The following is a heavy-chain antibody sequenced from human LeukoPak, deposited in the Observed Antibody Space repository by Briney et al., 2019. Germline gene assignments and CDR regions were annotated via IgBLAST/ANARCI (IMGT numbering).Heavy chain of an antibody. CDR3: ARRRNSGCYDY. CDR1: GGSISSGGYS. V-gene: IGHV4-30-2*01. D-gene: IGHD1-26*01. Sequence: SQALSLTCAVSGGSISSGGYSWSWIRQPPGKGLEWIGYIYHSGSTYYNPSLKSRVTISVDRSKNQFSLKLSSVTAADTAIYYCARRRNSGCYDYWGQGTLVSVSS. J-gene: IGHJ4*02. CDR2: IYHSGST.